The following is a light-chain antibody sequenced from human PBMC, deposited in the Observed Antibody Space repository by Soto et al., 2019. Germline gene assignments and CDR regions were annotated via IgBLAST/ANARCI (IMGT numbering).Light chain of an antibody. CDR1: SSDVGNYNL. J-gene: IGLJ3*02. Sequence: QSALTQPAAVSRSPGQSITISCTGTSSDVGNYNLVSWYQQYPGKAPKLMIYATSKRPSGVSNRFSGSKSGDTASLTISGLQAEDEADYYCTSFARGSTLVFGGGTQLT. V-gene: IGLV2-23*01. CDR2: ATS. CDR3: TSFARGSTLV.